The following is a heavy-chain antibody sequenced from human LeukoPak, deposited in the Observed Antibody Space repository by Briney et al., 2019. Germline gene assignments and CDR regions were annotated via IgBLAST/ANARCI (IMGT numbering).Heavy chain of an antibody. J-gene: IGHJ2*01. V-gene: IGHV4-39*07. CDR3: ARAFNVWYFDL. Sequence: PSETLSLTCTVSGGSISSSSYYWGWIRQPPGKGLEWIGSIYYSGSTYYNPSLKSRVTISVDTSKNQFSLKLSSVTAADTAVYYCARAFNVWYFDLWGRGTLVTVSS. CDR2: IYYSGST. CDR1: GGSISSSSYY.